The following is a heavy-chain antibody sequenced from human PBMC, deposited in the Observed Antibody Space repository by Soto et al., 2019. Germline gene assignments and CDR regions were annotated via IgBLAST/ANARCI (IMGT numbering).Heavy chain of an antibody. V-gene: IGHV4-30-4*01. D-gene: IGHD3-9*01. CDR3: ARVPDVLRYFDWLPYGMDV. CDR2: IYYSGST. Sequence: QVQLQESGPGLVKPSQTLSLTCTVSGGSISSGDYYWSWIRQPPGKGLEWIGYIYYSGSTYYNPSLKSRFTISVDTSKNQFSLKLSSVTAADTAVYYCARVPDVLRYFDWLPYGMDVWGQGTTVTVSS. J-gene: IGHJ6*02. CDR1: GGSISSGDYY.